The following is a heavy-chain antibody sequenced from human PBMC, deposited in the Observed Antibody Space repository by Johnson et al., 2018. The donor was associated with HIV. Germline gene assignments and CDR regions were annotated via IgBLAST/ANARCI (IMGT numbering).Heavy chain of an antibody. CDR2: ILYDGSEE. CDR1: GFILSGNY. Sequence: QVQLVESGGVLLQTGGSLRLSCAASGFILSGNYMNWVRQAPGKGLEWVAVILYDGSEEYYADSVKGRFTVSRDNSNNTLHLQMDALRPENTAIFYCAKGSYFHSSGYYFGHAIDVWGHGTMVAVSS. J-gene: IGHJ3*01. CDR3: AKGSYFHSSGYYFGHAIDV. D-gene: IGHD3-22*01. V-gene: IGHV3-30*02.